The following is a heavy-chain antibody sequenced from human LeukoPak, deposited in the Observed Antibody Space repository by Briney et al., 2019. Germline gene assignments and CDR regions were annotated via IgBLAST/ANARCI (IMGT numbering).Heavy chain of an antibody. J-gene: IGHJ3*02. CDR1: GGSISSGSYS. CDR3: ARDGPYSSSWYSIDAFDI. CDR2: IYTSGST. Sequence: PSETLSLTCTVSGGSISSGSYSWRWIRQPAGKGLEWIGRIYTSGSTNYNPSLKSRVTISVDTSKNQFSLKLSSVTAAAPAVHYCARDGPYSSSWYSIDAFDIWGKGTMVTVSS. D-gene: IGHD6-13*01. V-gene: IGHV4-61*02.